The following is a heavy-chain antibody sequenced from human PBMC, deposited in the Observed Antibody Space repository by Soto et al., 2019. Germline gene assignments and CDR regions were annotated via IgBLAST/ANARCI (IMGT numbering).Heavy chain of an antibody. CDR1: GYSFTNND. J-gene: IGHJ5*02. CDR2: MNPGSGDT. CDR3: ARMETFGSLNWFDP. Sequence: ASVKVSCKASGYSFTNNDVSWVRQATGQGLEWMGRMNPGSGDTGYAQKFQGRVTMTRDISIATAYMELSSLRSDDTAIYYCARMETFGSLNWFDPWGQGTLVTVSS. D-gene: IGHD3-16*01. V-gene: IGHV1-8*01.